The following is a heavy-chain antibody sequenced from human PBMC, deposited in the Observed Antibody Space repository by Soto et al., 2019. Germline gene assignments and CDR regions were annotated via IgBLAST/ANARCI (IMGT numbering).Heavy chain of an antibody. CDR3: ARADHCSSTSCYRGVGYYGMDV. CDR2: INPNSGGT. Sequence: ASVKVSCKASGYTFTGYYMHWVRQAPGQGLKWMGWINPNSGGTNYAQKFQGRVTMTRDTSISTAYMELSRLRSDDTAVYYCARADHCSSTSCYRGVGYYGMDVWGQGTTVTVSS. J-gene: IGHJ6*02. CDR1: GYTFTGYY. V-gene: IGHV1-2*02. D-gene: IGHD2-2*02.